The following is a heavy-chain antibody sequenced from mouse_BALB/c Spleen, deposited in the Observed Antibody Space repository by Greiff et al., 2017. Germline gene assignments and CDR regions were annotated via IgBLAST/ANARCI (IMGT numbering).Heavy chain of an antibody. CDR2: ISDGGSYT. J-gene: IGHJ3*01. Sequence: EVQGVESGGGLVKPGGSLKLSCAASGFTFSDYYMYWVRQTPEKRLEWVATISDGGSYTYYPDSVKGRFTISRDNAKNNLYLQMSSLKSEDTAMYYCARNYRYDWFAYWGQGTLVTVSA. CDR1: GFTFSDYY. V-gene: IGHV5-4*02. CDR3: ARNYRYDWFAY. D-gene: IGHD2-14*01.